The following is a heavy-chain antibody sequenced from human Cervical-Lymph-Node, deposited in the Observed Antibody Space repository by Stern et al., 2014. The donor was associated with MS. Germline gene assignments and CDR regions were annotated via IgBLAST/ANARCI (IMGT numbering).Heavy chain of an antibody. CDR2: IWYDGSNK. Sequence: DQLVESGGGVVQPGESLRLSCASFGFSFRDYGMHWVRHAPGKGLEWVSLIWYDGSNKYYADSVNGRFTISRDNSRNMLFLQMNSLRVEDTGIYFCARGRFGDQYYFDSWGQGALVTVSS. D-gene: IGHD4-17*01. CDR1: GFSFRDYG. J-gene: IGHJ4*02. CDR3: ARGRFGDQYYFDS. V-gene: IGHV3-33*08.